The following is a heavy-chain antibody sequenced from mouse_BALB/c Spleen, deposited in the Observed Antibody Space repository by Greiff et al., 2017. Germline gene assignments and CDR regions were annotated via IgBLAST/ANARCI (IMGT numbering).Heavy chain of an antibody. CDR1: GYSITSGYY. V-gene: IGHV3-6*02. CDR2: ISYDGSN. J-gene: IGHJ4*01. CDR3: ARVMDY. Sequence: VQLQQSGPGLVKPSQSLSLTCSVTGYSITSGYYWNWIRQFPGNKLEWMGYISYDGSNNYNPSLKNRISITRDTSKNQFFLKLNSVTTEDTATYYCARVMDYWGQGTSVTVSS.